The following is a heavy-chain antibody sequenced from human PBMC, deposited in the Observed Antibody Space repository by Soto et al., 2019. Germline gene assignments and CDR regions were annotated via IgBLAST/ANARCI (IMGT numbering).Heavy chain of an antibody. D-gene: IGHD2-15*01. V-gene: IGHV3-64D*06. CDR3: VKQAHGLDGVAFDY. CDR2: VSTSGRST. Sequence: LRLSCSASGFIFSESTIYWVRQVPGKGLEAISAVSTSGRSTYYADSVKDRFTISRDNSKNTLFLQMGSLRPEDTAIYYCVKQAHGLDGVAFDYWGQGTQVTVS. J-gene: IGHJ4*02. CDR1: GFIFSEST.